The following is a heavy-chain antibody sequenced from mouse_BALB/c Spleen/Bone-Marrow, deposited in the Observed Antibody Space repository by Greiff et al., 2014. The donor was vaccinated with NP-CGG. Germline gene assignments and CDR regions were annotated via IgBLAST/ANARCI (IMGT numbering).Heavy chain of an antibody. Sequence: VQLKHSGAELVKPGASVKLSCTASGFNIKDTYMHWVKQRPEQGLEWIGRIDPANGNTKYDPKFQGKATITADTSSNTAYLQLSSLTSEDTAVYYCAIYYGNYYAMDYWGQGTSVTVSS. J-gene: IGHJ4*01. D-gene: IGHD2-1*01. CDR3: AIYYGNYYAMDY. CDR1: GFNIKDTY. CDR2: IDPANGNT. V-gene: IGHV14-3*02.